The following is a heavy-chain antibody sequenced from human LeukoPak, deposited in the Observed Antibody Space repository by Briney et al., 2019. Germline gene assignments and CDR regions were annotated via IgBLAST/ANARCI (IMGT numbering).Heavy chain of an antibody. Sequence: GGSLRLSCAASGFTFDDYGMSWVRQAPGKGLEWVSGINWNGGSTGYADSVKGRFTISRDNAKNSLYLQMNSLRAEDTALYYCARACGGDCLGAFDIWGQGTMVTVSS. CDR2: INWNGGST. D-gene: IGHD2-21*02. CDR3: ARACGGDCLGAFDI. CDR1: GFTFDDYG. J-gene: IGHJ3*02. V-gene: IGHV3-20*04.